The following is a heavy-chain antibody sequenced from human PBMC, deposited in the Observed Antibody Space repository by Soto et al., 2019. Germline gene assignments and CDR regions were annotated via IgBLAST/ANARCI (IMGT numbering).Heavy chain of an antibody. D-gene: IGHD3-10*01. CDR1: GGSFSGYY. CDR2: INHSGST. J-gene: IGHJ5*02. V-gene: IGHV4-34*01. Sequence: PSEILSLTCAVYGGSFSGYYWTWIRQPPGTGLEWIGEINHSGSTNYNPSLKSRVTISVDTSKNQFSLKLSSVTAADTAVYYCARDRRLITMVRGVSLWFDPWGQGALVTVSS. CDR3: ARDRRLITMVRGVSLWFDP.